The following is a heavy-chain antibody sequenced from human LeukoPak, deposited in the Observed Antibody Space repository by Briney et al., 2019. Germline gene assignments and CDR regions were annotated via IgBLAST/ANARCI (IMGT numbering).Heavy chain of an antibody. J-gene: IGHJ6*02. CDR1: GYTFTSYD. CDR3: AWVGLTYGMDV. Sequence: GASVKVSCKASGYTFTSYDINWVRQATGRGLEWMGWMNPNSGNTGYAQKFQGRVTMTRNTSISTAYMELSSLRSEDAAVYYCAWVGLTYGMDVWGQGTTVTVSS. V-gene: IGHV1-8*01. CDR2: MNPNSGNT. D-gene: IGHD3-16*01.